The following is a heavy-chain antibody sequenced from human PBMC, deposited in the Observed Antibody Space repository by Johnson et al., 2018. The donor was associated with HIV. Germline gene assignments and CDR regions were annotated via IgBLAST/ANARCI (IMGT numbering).Heavy chain of an antibody. Sequence: QVQLVESGGVLVQPGGSLRLSCAASGFTFSSYGMHWVRQTPGKGLEWVAFTRFDGSKKYYAESVKGRFTISRDNSKTTLYLQMNSLASEDTAIYYCAGRSSAWYEDAFDIWGQGTMVTVSS. J-gene: IGHJ3*02. V-gene: IGHV3-30*02. CDR2: TRFDGSKK. CDR3: AGRSSAWYEDAFDI. CDR1: GFTFSSYG. D-gene: IGHD6-19*01.